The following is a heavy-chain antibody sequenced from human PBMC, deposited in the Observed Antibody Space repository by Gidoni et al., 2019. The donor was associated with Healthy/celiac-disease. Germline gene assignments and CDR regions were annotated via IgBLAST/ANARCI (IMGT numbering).Heavy chain of an antibody. CDR3: AKSGDAIFGVVAY. V-gene: IGHV3-30*18. CDR1: GFTFSSYG. CDR2: ISYDGSNK. J-gene: IGHJ4*02. Sequence: QVQLVESGGGVVQPGRSLRLSCAASGFTFSSYGMHWVRQAPGKGLEWVAVISYDGSNKYYADSVKGRFTISRDNSKNTLYLQMNSLRAEDTAVYYCAKSGDAIFGVVAYWGQGTLVTVSS. D-gene: IGHD3-3*01.